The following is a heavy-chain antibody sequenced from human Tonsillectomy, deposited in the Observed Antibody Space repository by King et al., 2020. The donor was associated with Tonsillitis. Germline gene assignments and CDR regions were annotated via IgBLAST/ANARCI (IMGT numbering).Heavy chain of an antibody. CDR2: IRTKTYGETT. V-gene: IGHV3-49*03. CDR1: GFTFGDYA. D-gene: IGHD3-10*01. CDR3: SRDGGYYGSGSYSYVDY. J-gene: IGHJ4*02. Sequence: VQLVESGGGLVQPGRSLRLSCTASGFTFGDYAMSWFRQAPGKGLEWVGFIRTKTYGETTQYAASVRGRFTISRDDSEIIAYLQMNNLKTEDTAVYYCSRDGGYYGSGSYSYVDYWGQGVLVTVSS.